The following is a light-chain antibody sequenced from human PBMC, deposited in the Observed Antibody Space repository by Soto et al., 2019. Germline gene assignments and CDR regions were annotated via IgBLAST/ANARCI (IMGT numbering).Light chain of an antibody. CDR2: EVS. CDR3: SSYAGSNNWV. J-gene: IGLJ3*02. Sequence: QSVLTQPPSASGSPGQSVTISCTGTSSDVGDYNYVSSYQQHPGKAPKLMIYEVSKRPSGVPDRFSGSKSGNTASLTVSGLQAEDEADYYCSSYAGSNNWVFGGGTKLTVL. V-gene: IGLV2-8*01. CDR1: SSDVGDYNY.